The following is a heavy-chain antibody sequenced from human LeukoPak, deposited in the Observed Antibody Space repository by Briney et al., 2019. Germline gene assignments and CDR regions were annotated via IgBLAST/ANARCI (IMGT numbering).Heavy chain of an antibody. CDR1: GGSISSSDYY. D-gene: IGHD4-23*01. CDR2: IYYSVTT. Sequence: SETLSLTCTVSGGSISSSDYYWGWIRRPPGKGLEWIGSIYYSVTTYYNPSLKSRVTISVDTSKNQFSLKLNSVTAADTAVYYCARDRLRWPKIDYWGQGTLVTVSS. V-gene: IGHV4-39*07. J-gene: IGHJ4*02. CDR3: ARDRLRWPKIDY.